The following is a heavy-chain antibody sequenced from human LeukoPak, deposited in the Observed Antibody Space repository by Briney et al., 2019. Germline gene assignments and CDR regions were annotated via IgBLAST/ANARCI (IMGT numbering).Heavy chain of an antibody. CDR2: ISYNGSNK. D-gene: IGHD3-10*01. Sequence: PGRSLRLSCAASGFTFSSYTMHWVRQAPGKGLEWVTFISYNGSNKYYADSVKGRFTISRDNSKNTLYLQMNSLKPEDTAVYYCARTHNYYGSGSYFYWGQGTLVTVSS. J-gene: IGHJ4*02. CDR1: GFTFSSYT. CDR3: ARTHNYYGSGSYFY. V-gene: IGHV3-30-3*01.